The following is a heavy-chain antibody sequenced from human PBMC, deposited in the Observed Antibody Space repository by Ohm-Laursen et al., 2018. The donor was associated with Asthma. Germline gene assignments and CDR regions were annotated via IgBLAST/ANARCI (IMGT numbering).Heavy chain of an antibody. J-gene: IGHJ4*02. CDR2: ISGSGGST. V-gene: IGHV3-23*01. D-gene: IGHD1-26*01. CDR1: GFTFSSYA. CDR3: ARDPVSSGSYYAAFDY. Sequence: SLRLSCAASGFTFSSYAMSWVRQAPGKGLEWVSAISGSGGSTYYADSVKGRFTISRDNSKNTLYLQMNSLRAEDTAVYYCARDPVSSGSYYAAFDYWGQGTLVTVSS.